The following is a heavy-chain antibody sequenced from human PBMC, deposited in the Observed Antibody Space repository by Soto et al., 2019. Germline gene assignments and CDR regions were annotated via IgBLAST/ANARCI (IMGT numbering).Heavy chain of an antibody. J-gene: IGHJ4*02. V-gene: IGHV3-7*03. CDR2: IKQDGSVK. CDR1: GFTFSNYW. D-gene: IGHD5-12*01. Sequence: GGSLRLSCAASGFTFSNYWMSWVRQAPGKGLEWVAKIKQDGSVKDYVDSVKGRFTISRDNAENSLYLQMNSLRAEDTALYYCARYRYAGYDFDYWGQGTLVTVSS. CDR3: ARYRYAGYDFDY.